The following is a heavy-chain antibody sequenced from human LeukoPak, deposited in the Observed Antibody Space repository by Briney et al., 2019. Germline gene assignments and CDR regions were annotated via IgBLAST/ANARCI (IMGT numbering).Heavy chain of an antibody. CDR3: ARGYCSSTSCNDAFDI. Sequence: ASVKVSCKASRYTLTGYYLHWVRQAPGQGLEWMGWINPNNGGTNYAQKFQGRVTMTRETSISTAYMGLSRVKSEDTAVYYCARGYCSSTSCNDAFDIWGQGTMVTVSS. J-gene: IGHJ3*02. V-gene: IGHV1-2*02. D-gene: IGHD2-2*01. CDR2: INPNNGGT. CDR1: RYTLTGYY.